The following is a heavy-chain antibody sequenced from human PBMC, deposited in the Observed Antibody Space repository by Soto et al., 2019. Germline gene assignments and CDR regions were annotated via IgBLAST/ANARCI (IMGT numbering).Heavy chain of an antibody. D-gene: IGHD2-15*01. CDR3: ARHTGYCSSGSCNSWFGP. V-gene: IGHV4-59*08. J-gene: IGHJ5*02. Sequence: PSETLSLTCTVSGGSITSYYWSWIRRPPGKGLEWIGYMYYSGNTNYNPSLKSRVTISVDTSKSQLSLKLSSVTAADTAVYYCARHTGYCSSGSCNSWFGPWGQGTLVTVSS. CDR2: MYYSGNT. CDR1: GGSITSYY.